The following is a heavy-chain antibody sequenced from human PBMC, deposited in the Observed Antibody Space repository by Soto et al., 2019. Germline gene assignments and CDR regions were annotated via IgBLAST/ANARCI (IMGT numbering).Heavy chain of an antibody. D-gene: IGHD1-26*01. CDR1: GFTFSSYS. V-gene: IGHV3-21*01. Sequence: GVSXRLSCATSGFTFSSYSINLFRQAPGKGLEWVSSISSSSSYIYYADSVKGRFTIYRDNAKKSLYLKMNSLRAEDTAVYYCARDLMWEILRRFAKWGQGTLVPVSS. J-gene: IGHJ4*02. CDR3: ARDLMWEILRRFAK. CDR2: ISSSSSYI.